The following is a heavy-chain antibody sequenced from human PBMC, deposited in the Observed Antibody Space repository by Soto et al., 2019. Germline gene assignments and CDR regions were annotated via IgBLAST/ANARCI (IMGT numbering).Heavy chain of an antibody. V-gene: IGHV3-21*01. J-gene: IGHJ3*02. D-gene: IGHD2-15*01. CDR3: AKDVGQADAFDI. CDR2: ISSSSSYI. Sequence: GGDRRLSCAASGFTFSRYGMESVSQAPGKGLEWVSSISSSSSYIYYADSVKGRFTISRDNAKNSLYLQMNSLRAEDTAVYYCAKDVGQADAFDIWGQGTMVTVSS. CDR1: GFTFSRYG.